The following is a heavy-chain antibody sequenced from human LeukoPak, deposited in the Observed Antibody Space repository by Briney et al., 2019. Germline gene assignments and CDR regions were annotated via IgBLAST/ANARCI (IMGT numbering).Heavy chain of an antibody. J-gene: IGHJ4*02. CDR3: ATRKWELPRSDY. Sequence: GASVKVSCKASGGTFSSYAISWVRHAPGQGLEWMGGIIPIFGTANYAQKFQGRVTITADKSTSTAYMELSSLRSEDTAVYYCATRKWELPRSDYWGQGTLVTVSS. CDR1: GGTFSSYA. D-gene: IGHD1-26*01. CDR2: IIPIFGTA. V-gene: IGHV1-69*06.